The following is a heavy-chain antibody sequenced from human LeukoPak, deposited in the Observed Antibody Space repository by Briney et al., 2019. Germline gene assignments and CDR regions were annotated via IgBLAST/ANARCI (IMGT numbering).Heavy chain of an antibody. J-gene: IGHJ4*02. CDR2: INTNTGNP. CDR1: GYTFTSYA. Sequence: ASVKVSCKASGYTFTSYAMNWVRQAPGQGLEWMGWINTNTGNPTYAQGFTGRFVFSLDTSVSTAYLQISSLKAEDTAVYYCARDLFGDTAIPGGYWGQGTLVTVSS. V-gene: IGHV7-4-1*02. CDR3: ARDLFGDTAIPGGY. D-gene: IGHD5-18*01.